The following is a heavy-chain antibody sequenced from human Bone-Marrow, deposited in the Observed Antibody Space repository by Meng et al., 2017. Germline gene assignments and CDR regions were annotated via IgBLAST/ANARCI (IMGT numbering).Heavy chain of an antibody. D-gene: IGHD1-26*01. CDR2: IKQDGSEK. V-gene: IGHV3-7*01. Sequence: LSLTCAASGFTFSSYWMSWVRQAPGKGLEWVANIKQDGSEKYYVDSVKGRFTISRDNAKNSLYLQMNSLRAEDTAVYYCARDIHLHSGSYPDAFDIWGQGTMVTVSS. CDR3: ARDIHLHSGSYPDAFDI. CDR1: GFTFSSYW. J-gene: IGHJ3*02.